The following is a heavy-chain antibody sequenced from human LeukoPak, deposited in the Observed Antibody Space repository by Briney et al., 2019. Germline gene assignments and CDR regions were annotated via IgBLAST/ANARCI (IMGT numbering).Heavy chain of an antibody. V-gene: IGHV3-23*01. Sequence: PGGSLRLSCAASGFTLSNHPMYWVRQAPGKGLEWVSSLSDTGDSTHYADSVKGRFTISRDSARSALYLQMNSLRAEDTAVYYCAKGGCSSGSCYFDYWGQGSQVTVSS. D-gene: IGHD2-15*01. CDR1: GFTLSNHP. CDR2: LSDTGDST. CDR3: AKGGCSSGSCYFDY. J-gene: IGHJ4*02.